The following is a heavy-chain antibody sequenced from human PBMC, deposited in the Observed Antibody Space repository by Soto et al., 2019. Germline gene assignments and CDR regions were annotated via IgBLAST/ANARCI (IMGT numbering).Heavy chain of an antibody. V-gene: IGHV3-23*01. CDR1: GFTFSSYA. Sequence: GGSLRLSCAASGFTFSSYAMSWVRQAPGKGLEWVSAISGSGGSTYYADSVKGRFTISRDNSKNTLYLQMNSLRAEDTAVYYCAKDGTAMEMTMGATVGGDNDYWGQGTLVTVSS. J-gene: IGHJ4*02. CDR3: AKDGTAMEMTMGATVGGDNDY. D-gene: IGHD1-26*01. CDR2: ISGSGGST.